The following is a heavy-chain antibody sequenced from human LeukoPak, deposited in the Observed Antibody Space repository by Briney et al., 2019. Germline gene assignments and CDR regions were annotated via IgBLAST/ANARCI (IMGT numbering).Heavy chain of an antibody. CDR3: ARPDGTELFDY. Sequence: GGSLRLSCAASGFTFSSYWMTWVRQAPGKGLEWVANIKQDGSDKYYVDSVKGRFTISRDNAKNPLYLQMNSLRAEDTAVYYCARPDGTELFDYWGQGILVTVSS. V-gene: IGHV3-7*01. D-gene: IGHD1-7*01. CDR1: GFTFSSYW. CDR2: IKQDGSDK. J-gene: IGHJ4*02.